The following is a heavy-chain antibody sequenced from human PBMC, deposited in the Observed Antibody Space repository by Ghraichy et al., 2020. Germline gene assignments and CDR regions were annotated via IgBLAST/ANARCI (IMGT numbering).Heavy chain of an antibody. Sequence: GSLRLSCAVYGGSFSGYYWSWIRQPPGKGLEWIGEINHSGSTNYNPSLKSRVTISVDTSKNQFSLKLSSVTAADTAVYYCARGLKSGYYPYYYYGMDVWGQGTTVTVSS. CDR2: INHSGST. J-gene: IGHJ6*02. CDR3: ARGLKSGYYPYYYYGMDV. V-gene: IGHV4-34*01. CDR1: GGSFSGYY. D-gene: IGHD3-3*01.